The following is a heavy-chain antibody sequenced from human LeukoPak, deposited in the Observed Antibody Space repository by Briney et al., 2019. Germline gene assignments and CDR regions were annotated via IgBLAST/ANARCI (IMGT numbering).Heavy chain of an antibody. D-gene: IGHD6-6*01. CDR2: ISAYIGDT. V-gene: IGHV1-18*01. Sequence: ASVTVSCKASGYTFTSYGITWVRQAPGQGLEWMGWISAYIGDTDYAQNLQGRVTMTTDTSTSTAYMELRSLRSDDTAVYYCARKNSLRKYSSSSGGYYFDYWGQGTLVTVSS. CDR3: ARKNSLRKYSSSSGGYYFDY. CDR1: GYTFTSYG. J-gene: IGHJ4*02.